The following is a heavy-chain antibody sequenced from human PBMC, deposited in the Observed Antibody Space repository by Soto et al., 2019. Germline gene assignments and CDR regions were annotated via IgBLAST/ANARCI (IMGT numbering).Heavy chain of an antibody. V-gene: IGHV4-34*01. D-gene: IGHD6-6*01. CDR3: ARGSIAARPHDY. Sequence: SETLSLTGAVYGGSFSGYYWSWIRQPPGKGLEWIGEINHSGSTNYNPSLKSRVTISVDTSKNQFSLKLSSVTAADTAVYYCARGSIAARPHDYWGQGTLVTVSS. J-gene: IGHJ4*02. CDR1: GGSFSGYY. CDR2: INHSGST.